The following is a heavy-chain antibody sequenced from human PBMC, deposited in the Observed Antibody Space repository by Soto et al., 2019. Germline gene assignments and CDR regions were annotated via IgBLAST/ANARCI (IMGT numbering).Heavy chain of an antibody. D-gene: IGHD3-3*01. V-gene: IGHV1-69*01. J-gene: IGHJ4*02. CDR1: GGSFGNSA. CDR3: ATGVIWIGYFTVDS. Sequence: QVLLVQSGAEVKKPGSSVKISCKASGGSFGNSAINWVRQTPGQGLEWLGGFIPVYRTLNYAQKFQGRVTITADESTDTAYMTLNSLASNDTAVYYCATGVIWIGYFTVDSWGQGTRVTVSS. CDR2: FIPVYRTL.